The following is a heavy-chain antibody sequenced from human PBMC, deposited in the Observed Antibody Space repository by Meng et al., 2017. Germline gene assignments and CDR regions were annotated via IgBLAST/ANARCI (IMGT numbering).Heavy chain of an antibody. CDR3: ARVGTTDAF. CDR2: IIPIFGTA. CDR1: EGTFRSYA. V-gene: IGHV1-69*06. J-gene: IGHJ4*02. D-gene: IGHD2-2*01. Sequence: QVLVVATGEGWQKPGYSVKVSCKGSEGTFRSYAISWVRQAPGQGLEWMGGIIPIFGTANYAKKFKGSVTITADKSTSTAYMELSSLRSEDTAVYYCARVGTTDAFWGQGTLVTVSS.